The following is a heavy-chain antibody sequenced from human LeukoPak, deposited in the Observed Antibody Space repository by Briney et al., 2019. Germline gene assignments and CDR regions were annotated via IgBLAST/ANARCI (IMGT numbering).Heavy chain of an antibody. V-gene: IGHV3-23*01. CDR2: ISGSGGST. D-gene: IGHD3-10*01. Sequence: HPGGSLRLSCAASGFTFSSYAMSWVRQAPGKGLEWVSAISGSGGSTYYADSVKGRFTISGDNSKNTLYLQMNSLRAEDTAVYYCAKGAYYYGSLRNFFDYWGQGTLVTVSS. J-gene: IGHJ4*02. CDR3: AKGAYYYGSLRNFFDY. CDR1: GFTFSSYA.